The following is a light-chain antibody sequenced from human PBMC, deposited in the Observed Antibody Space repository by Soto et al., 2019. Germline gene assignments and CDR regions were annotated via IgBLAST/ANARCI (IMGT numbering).Light chain of an antibody. J-gene: IGKJ1*01. V-gene: IGKV3-20*01. CDR1: QSVNSGY. CDR2: GTS. CDR3: QQYLASPPWT. Sequence: EIVLTQSPGTLSLSPGERATLSCRASQSVNSGYLAWYQQKPGQAPRLLNYGTSTRAAGIPDRFSGSGSGTDFTLTISRLEPEDFAVYSCQQYLASPPWTFGQGTKVE.